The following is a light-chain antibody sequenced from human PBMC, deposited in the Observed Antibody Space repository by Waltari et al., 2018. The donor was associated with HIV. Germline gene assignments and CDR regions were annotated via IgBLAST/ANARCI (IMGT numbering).Light chain of an antibody. CDR2: GTS. CDR3: QQYDNAPYT. Sequence: EIALTQTPGTLSLSPGESATLSCRASQSLRRDYLAWYQQKPGQAPRLLISGTSSRATGVPDRFSGIGSGTDFILTINRLDPEDFAVYYCQQYDNAPYTFGRGTRLEIK. J-gene: IGKJ2*01. CDR1: QSLRRDY. V-gene: IGKV3-20*01.